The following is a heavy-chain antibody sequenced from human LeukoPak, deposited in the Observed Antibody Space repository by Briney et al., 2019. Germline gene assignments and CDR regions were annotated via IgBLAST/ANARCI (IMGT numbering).Heavy chain of an antibody. J-gene: IGHJ6*02. CDR3: AREASGENYYYYGMDV. D-gene: IGHD3-16*01. CDR1: GFTFSSYW. V-gene: IGHV3-53*04. Sequence: GGSLRLSCAASGFTFSSYWMHWVRQAPGKGLEWVSVIYSGGSTYYADSVKGRFTISRHNSKNTLYLQMNSLRAEDTAVYYCAREASGENYYYYGMDVWGQGTTVTVSS. CDR2: IYSGGST.